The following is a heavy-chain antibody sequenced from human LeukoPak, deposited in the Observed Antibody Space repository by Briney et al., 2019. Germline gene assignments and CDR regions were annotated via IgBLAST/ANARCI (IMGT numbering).Heavy chain of an antibody. CDR1: GYTFADYT. V-gene: IGHV1-3*01. CDR2: INGGSGNT. J-gene: IGHJ4*02. Sequence: ASVKVSCKASGYTFADYTMHWLRQAPGQRLDWMGWINGGSGNTKYSPEFQGRVTITRDTSASTAYMELSSLRSEDTAVYYCANPRYDSSGYYYVDWGQGTLVTVSS. D-gene: IGHD3-22*01. CDR3: ANPRYDSSGYYYVD.